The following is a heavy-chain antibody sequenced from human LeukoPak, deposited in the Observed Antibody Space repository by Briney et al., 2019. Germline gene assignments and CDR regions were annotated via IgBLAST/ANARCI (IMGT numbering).Heavy chain of an antibody. Sequence: KPSETLSLTCTVSGGSISSSYWSWLRQPAGKGLEWIGRIFTSGTTEYNPSLKSRVTMSVDTSKNQFSLKLTSVTAADTAVYYCARDFGFGSAWGQGALVTVSS. V-gene: IGHV4-4*07. CDR3: ARDFGFGSA. CDR2: IFTSGTT. D-gene: IGHD6-19*01. J-gene: IGHJ5*02. CDR1: GGSISSSY.